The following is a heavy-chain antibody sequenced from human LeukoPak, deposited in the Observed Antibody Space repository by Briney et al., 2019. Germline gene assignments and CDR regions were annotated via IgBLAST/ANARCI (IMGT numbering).Heavy chain of an antibody. CDR2: IYSGGST. V-gene: IGHV3-53*04. CDR1: GFTFSSYS. CDR3: ARYSSSYAMDV. J-gene: IGHJ6*02. Sequence: QPGGSLRPSCAASGFTFSSYSMNWLRQAPGKGLEWVSVIYSGGSTYYADSVKGRFTISRHNSNNTLYLQMNSLRADDTAVYYCARYSSSYAMDVWGQGTTVTVSS. D-gene: IGHD3-22*01.